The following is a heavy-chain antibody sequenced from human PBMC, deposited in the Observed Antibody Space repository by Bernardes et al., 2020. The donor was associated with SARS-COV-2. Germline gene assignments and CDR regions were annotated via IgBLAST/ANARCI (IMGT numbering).Heavy chain of an antibody. CDR3: ALPPSNYDRYGMDV. Sequence: ASVKVSCKASGYTFTGYYIHWVRQAPGQGLEWMGWINPNSGGTIYARKFQGRVTMTRDTSISTAYMELSRLRSDDTAMYYCALPPSNYDRYGMDVWGQGTTVTVSS. CDR2: INPNSGGT. D-gene: IGHD3-22*01. J-gene: IGHJ6*02. CDR1: GYTFTGYY. V-gene: IGHV1-2*02.